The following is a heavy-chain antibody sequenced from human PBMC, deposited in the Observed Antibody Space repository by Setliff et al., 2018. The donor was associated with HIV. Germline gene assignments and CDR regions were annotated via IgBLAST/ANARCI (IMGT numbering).Heavy chain of an antibody. Sequence: SCKASGYTFTDYYMHWVQQAPGKGLEWMGRVEPQHGETIFADSVKGRFTISRDNTRNSVYLQMDSLRVDDTAVFYCARRSGSSSLKGVHYYYYYYMDVWGKGTTVTVSS. J-gene: IGHJ6*03. CDR3: ARRSGSSSLKGVHYYYYYYMDV. V-gene: IGHV1-69-2*01. D-gene: IGHD6-13*01. CDR1: GYTFTDYY. CDR2: VEPQHGET.